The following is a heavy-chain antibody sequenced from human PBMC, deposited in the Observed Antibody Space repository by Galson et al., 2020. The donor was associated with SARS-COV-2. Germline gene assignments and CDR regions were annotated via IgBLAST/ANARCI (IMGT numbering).Heavy chain of an antibody. CDR3: ARDAPSGYFDYYSGMDV. D-gene: IGHD3-22*01. Sequence: SVKVSCKAFGYTFTTYYIHWMRQAPGQGLEWMGWINSNTGGTNYAQHFQGRVTMTSDTPLSTAYMELNSLKFDDTAVYYCARDAPSGYFDYYSGMDVWGQGTTVTVSS. J-gene: IGHJ6*02. V-gene: IGHV1-2*02. CDR1: GYTFTTYY. CDR2: INSNTGGT.